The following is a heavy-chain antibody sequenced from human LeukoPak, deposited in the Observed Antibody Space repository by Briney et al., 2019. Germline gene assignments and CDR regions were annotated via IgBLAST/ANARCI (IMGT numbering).Heavy chain of an antibody. CDR3: ARTGDAMHYFDY. CDR2: IYYSGST. Sequence: SETLSLTCTVSGGSISSGDYYWSWIRQPPGKGLEWIGYIYYSGSTYYNPSLKSRVTISVDTSKNQFSLKLSSVTAADTAVYYCARTGDAMHYFDYWGQGTLVTVSS. J-gene: IGHJ4*02. D-gene: IGHD3-10*01. CDR1: GGSISSGDYY. V-gene: IGHV4-30-4*01.